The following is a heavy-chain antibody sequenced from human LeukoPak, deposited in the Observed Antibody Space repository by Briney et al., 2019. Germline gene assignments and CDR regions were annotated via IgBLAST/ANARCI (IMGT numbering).Heavy chain of an antibody. V-gene: IGHV1-46*01. CDR3: ATDPGYSSGWYVGWFDP. D-gene: IGHD6-19*01. J-gene: IGHJ5*02. CDR2: INPSGGST. Sequence: ASVKVSCKASGYTFTSYYMHWVRQAPGQGLEWMGIINPSGGSTSYAQKFQGRVTMTRDTSTSTVYMELSSLRSEDTAVYYCATDPGYSSGWYVGWFDPWGQGTLVTVSS. CDR1: GYTFTSYY.